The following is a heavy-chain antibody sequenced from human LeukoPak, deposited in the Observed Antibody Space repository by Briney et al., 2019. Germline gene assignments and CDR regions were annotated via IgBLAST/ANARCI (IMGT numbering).Heavy chain of an antibody. CDR2: ISSSGSTI. CDR3: ARDGRYFDWLNAFDI. Sequence: GGSLRLSCAASGFTFSDYYMSWIRRAPGKGLEWVSYISSSGSTIYYADSVKGRFTISRDNAKNSLYLQMNSLRAEDTAVHYCARDGRYFDWLNAFDIWGQGTMVTVSS. V-gene: IGHV3-11*04. J-gene: IGHJ3*02. D-gene: IGHD3-9*01. CDR1: GFTFSDYY.